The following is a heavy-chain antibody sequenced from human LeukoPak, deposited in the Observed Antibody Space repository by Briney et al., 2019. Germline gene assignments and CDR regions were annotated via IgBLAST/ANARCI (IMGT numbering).Heavy chain of an antibody. CDR3: VRDGGLGYCTGGSCGIDY. V-gene: IGHV4-34*01. CDR1: GGSFSGYY. Sequence: SETLSLTCAVYGGSFSGYYWSWIRQPPGKGLEWIGEINHSGSTNYNPSLKSRVTISVDTSKHQFSLRLNSVTAADTAVYYCVRDGGLGYCTGGSCGIDYWGQGTVVTVSS. J-gene: IGHJ4*02. D-gene: IGHD2-15*01. CDR2: INHSGST.